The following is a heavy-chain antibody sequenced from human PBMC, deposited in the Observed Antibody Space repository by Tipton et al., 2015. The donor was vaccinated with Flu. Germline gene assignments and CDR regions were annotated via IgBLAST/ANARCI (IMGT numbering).Heavy chain of an antibody. CDR3: ARGSGSGTYVIFDY. D-gene: IGHD3-10*01. CDR1: GGSMSSFY. J-gene: IGHJ4*02. Sequence: GLVKPSETLSLTCSASGGSMSSFYWSWIRQPAGKGLEFIGRIYTSGTSNYNPSLKSRVTMSIDTSKNQFSLKLNSATAADTAVYYCARGSGSGTYVIFDYWGQGTLVTVSS. CDR2: IYTSGTS. V-gene: IGHV4-4*07.